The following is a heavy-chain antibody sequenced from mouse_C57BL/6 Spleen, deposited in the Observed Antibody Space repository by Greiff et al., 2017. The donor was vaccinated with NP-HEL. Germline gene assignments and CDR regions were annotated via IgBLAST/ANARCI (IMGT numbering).Heavy chain of an antibody. CDR2: IYPGDGDT. CDR3: ARTGGSSFNWYFDV. J-gene: IGHJ1*03. CDR1: GYAFSSSW. V-gene: IGHV1-82*01. Sequence: VQLQQSGPELVKPGASVKISCKASGYAFSSSWMNWVKQRPGKGLEWIGRIYPGDGDTNYNGKFKGEATLTADKSSSTAYMQLSSLTSEDSAVYFCARTGGSSFNWYFDVWGTGTTVTVPS. D-gene: IGHD1-1*01.